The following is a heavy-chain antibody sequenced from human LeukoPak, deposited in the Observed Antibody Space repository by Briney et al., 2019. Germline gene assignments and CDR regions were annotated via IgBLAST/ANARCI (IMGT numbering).Heavy chain of an antibody. CDR1: GFTFRNNW. CDR2: INLDGTET. V-gene: IGHV3-74*01. D-gene: IGHD7-27*01. Sequence: GGSLRLSCTASGFTFRNNWMHWVRQAPGKGLIWVSRINLDGTETTYADSVKGRFTISRDNAKNSLYLQMNSLRAEDTALYYCAKGIWGTSDLPPNDAFDIWGQGTMVTVSS. J-gene: IGHJ3*02. CDR3: AKGIWGTSDLPPNDAFDI.